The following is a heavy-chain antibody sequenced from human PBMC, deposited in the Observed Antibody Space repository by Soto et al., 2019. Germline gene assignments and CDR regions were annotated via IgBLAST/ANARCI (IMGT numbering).Heavy chain of an antibody. V-gene: IGHV3-53*05. D-gene: IGHD2-15*01. CDR3: ARDQTPTPLHYFDY. CDR2: IYSGGYT. Sequence: PGGSLRPSSAVSVFTFRNNNMRWVRQAPGKGLEGASVIYSGGYTAYADSVKGRFTISRDNSMNTLYLQMNSLKTEDTAVYYCARDQTPTPLHYFDYWGQGTLVTVSS. CDR1: VFTFRNNN. J-gene: IGHJ4*02.